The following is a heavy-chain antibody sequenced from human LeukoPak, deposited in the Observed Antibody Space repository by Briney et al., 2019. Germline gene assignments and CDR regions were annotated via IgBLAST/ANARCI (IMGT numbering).Heavy chain of an antibody. J-gene: IGHJ4*02. D-gene: IGHD3-22*01. CDR1: GYNFTDYD. CDR3: ARTLHSYYDSSGYFDY. V-gene: IGHV1-2*02. CDR2: INCNSGAT. Sequence: ASVKVSCKPSGYNFTDYDMHWVRKAPGQGLEWMGRINCNSGATKYGEKFQGRVTMTRDTSISTVYMELSRLRSVDTAVYFCARTLHSYYDSSGYFDYWGQGTLVTVSS.